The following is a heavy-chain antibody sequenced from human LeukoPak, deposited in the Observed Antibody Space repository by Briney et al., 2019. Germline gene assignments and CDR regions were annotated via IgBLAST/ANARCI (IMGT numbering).Heavy chain of an antibody. Sequence: SQTLSLTCAISGDSVSSNSAAWNWIRQSPSRGLEWLGRTYYRSKWYNDYAVSVKSRITINPDTSKNQFSLQLNSVTPEDTAVYYCARDLTTGIAAAGTRGAFDIWGQGTMVTVSS. CDR1: GDSVSSNSAA. CDR2: TYYRSKWYN. J-gene: IGHJ3*02. CDR3: ARDLTTGIAAAGTRGAFDI. V-gene: IGHV6-1*01. D-gene: IGHD6-13*01.